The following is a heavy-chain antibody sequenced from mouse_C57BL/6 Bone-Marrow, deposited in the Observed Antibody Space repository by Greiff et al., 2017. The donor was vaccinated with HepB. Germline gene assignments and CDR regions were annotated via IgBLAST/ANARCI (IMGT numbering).Heavy chain of an antibody. V-gene: IGHV1-59*01. J-gene: IGHJ4*01. CDR2: IDPSDSYT. CDR1: GYTFTSYW. Sequence: VQLQQSGAELVRPGTSVKLSCKASGYTFTSYWMHWVKQRPGQGLEWIGVIDPSDSYTNYNQKFKGKATLTVDTSSSTAYMQLSSLTSEDSAVYYCARGTTVVNYAMDYWGQGTSVTVSS. CDR3: ARGTTVVNYAMDY. D-gene: IGHD1-1*01.